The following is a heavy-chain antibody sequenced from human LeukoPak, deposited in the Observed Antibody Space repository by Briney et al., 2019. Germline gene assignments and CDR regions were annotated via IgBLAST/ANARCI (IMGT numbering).Heavy chain of an antibody. CDR3: ARTYSSSSKSDY. D-gene: IGHD6-6*01. V-gene: IGHV4-38-2*02. Sequence: SETLSLXCTVSGYSSSSGYYWGWIRQPPGKGLEWIGSIYHSGSTYYNPSLKSRVTISVDTSKNQFSLKLSSVTAADTAVYYCARTYSSSSKSDYWGQGTLVTVSS. J-gene: IGHJ4*02. CDR2: IYHSGST. CDR1: GYSSSSGYY.